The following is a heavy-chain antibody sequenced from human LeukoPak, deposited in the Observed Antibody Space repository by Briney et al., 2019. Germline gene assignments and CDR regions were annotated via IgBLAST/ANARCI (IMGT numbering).Heavy chain of an antibody. CDR1: GFTFSSYS. J-gene: IGHJ6*03. CDR2: ISSSSSTI. D-gene: IGHD4-17*01. CDR3: ARALYGATSFYYMDV. Sequence: GGSLRLSCAASGFTFSSYSMNWVRQAPGKGLEWVSYISSSSSTIYYADSVKGRFTISRDNAKNSLYLQMNSLRAEDTAVYYCARALYGATSFYYMDVWGKGTTVTVSS. V-gene: IGHV3-48*01.